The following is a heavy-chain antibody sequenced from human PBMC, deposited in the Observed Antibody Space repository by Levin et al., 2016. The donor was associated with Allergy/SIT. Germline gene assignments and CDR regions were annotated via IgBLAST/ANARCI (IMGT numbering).Heavy chain of an antibody. D-gene: IGHD2-2*01. CDR2: IRNEAYGVTS. Sequence: WIRQPPGKGLEWVGLIRNEAYGVTSNSAASVKGRFTFLRDDSKNIGYLQMNSLKTEDTAVYYCSRAAYCTSTSCYGNAFDIWGQGTMVTVSS. V-gene: IGHV3-49*02. J-gene: IGHJ3*02. CDR3: SRAAYCTSTSCYGNAFDI.